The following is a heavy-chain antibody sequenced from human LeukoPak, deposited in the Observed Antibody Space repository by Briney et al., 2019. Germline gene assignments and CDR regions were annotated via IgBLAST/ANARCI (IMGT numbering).Heavy chain of an antibody. J-gene: IGHJ4*02. CDR2: ISAYNGNT. CDR1: GYTFTSYD. Sequence: GASVKVSCKASGYTFTSYDISWARQAPGQGLEWMGWISAYNGNTNYAQKLQGRVTMTTDTSTSTAYMELRSLRSDDSAVYFCARVPIPPYSSSWYQPFDYWGQGTLVTVSS. V-gene: IGHV1-18*01. D-gene: IGHD6-13*01. CDR3: ARVPIPPYSSSWYQPFDY.